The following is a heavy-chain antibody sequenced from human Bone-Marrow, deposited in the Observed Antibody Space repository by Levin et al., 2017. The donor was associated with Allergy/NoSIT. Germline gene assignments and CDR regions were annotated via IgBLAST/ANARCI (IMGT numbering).Heavy chain of an antibody. CDR2: ISYSGKT. CDR1: GDSISSFY. D-gene: IGHD4-17*01. Sequence: SETLSLTCTVSGDSISSFYWSWLRQPPTKGLEWIGYISYSGKTNYNPSLRSRVTISVDTSKNQFSLKLSSVTAADTAVYYCARANDDSGDFFFDYWGQGTPVTVSS. J-gene: IGHJ4*02. V-gene: IGHV4-59*01. CDR3: ARANDDSGDFFFDY.